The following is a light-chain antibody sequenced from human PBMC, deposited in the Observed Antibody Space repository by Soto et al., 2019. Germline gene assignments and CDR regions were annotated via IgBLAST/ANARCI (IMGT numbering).Light chain of an antibody. Sequence: EIVMTQSPATLSVSPGDRATLSCRASQSVSSNLAWYQQKPGQAPRLLIHGASTRATGIPARFSSSGSGTEFTLIISSLQSEDFAVYYCQQYNVWPTFGQGTKVEIK. V-gene: IGKV3-15*01. CDR3: QQYNVWPT. J-gene: IGKJ1*01. CDR1: QSVSSN. CDR2: GAS.